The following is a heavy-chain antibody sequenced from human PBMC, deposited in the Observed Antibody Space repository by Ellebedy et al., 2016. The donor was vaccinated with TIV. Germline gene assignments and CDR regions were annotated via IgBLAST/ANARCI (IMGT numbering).Heavy chain of an antibody. J-gene: IGHJ3*02. V-gene: IGHV4-31*11. D-gene: IGHD2-21*01. CDR1: GGSISSGGYY. Sequence: SETLSLXXAVSGGSISSGGYYCSWIRQHQGKGLYSGSTCYNPSLKSRLTISLDTSKHQLSLKLSSVTAADTAVYYCARGYSRRAFDIWGQGTMVTVSS. CDR3: ARGYSRRAFDI. CDR2: YSGST.